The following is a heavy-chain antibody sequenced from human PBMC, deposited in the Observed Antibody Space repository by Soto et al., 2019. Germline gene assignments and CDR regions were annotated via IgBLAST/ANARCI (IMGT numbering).Heavy chain of an antibody. V-gene: IGHV3-30*03. D-gene: IGHD3-22*01. CDR3: AVKRFTYYYDSSGPGRAFEI. J-gene: IGHJ3*02. CDR2: ISYDGSNK. Sequence: GGSLRLSCAASGFTFSSYGMHWVRQAPGKGLEWVAVISYDGSNKYYADSVKGRFTISRDNSKNTLYLQMNSLRAEDTAVYYCAVKRFTYYYDSSGPGRAFEIWGQGSMVTVSS. CDR1: GFTFSSYG.